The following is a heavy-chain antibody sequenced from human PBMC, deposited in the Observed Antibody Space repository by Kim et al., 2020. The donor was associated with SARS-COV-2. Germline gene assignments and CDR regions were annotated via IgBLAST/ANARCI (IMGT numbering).Heavy chain of an antibody. V-gene: IGHV4-34*01. J-gene: IGHJ4*02. Sequence: PSLKSRVTISVDTSKNQFSLKLSSVTAADTAVYYCARHRETTVTTKHFDYWGQGTLVTVSS. CDR3: ARHRETTVTTKHFDY. D-gene: IGHD4-17*01.